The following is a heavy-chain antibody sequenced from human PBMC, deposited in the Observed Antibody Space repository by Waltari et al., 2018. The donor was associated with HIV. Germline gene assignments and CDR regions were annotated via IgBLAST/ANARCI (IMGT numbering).Heavy chain of an antibody. J-gene: IGHJ4*02. Sequence: EMHFVESGGGLIQPGGSLRISCAPSGFTVSNNYMSWVRQAPGKGLEWVAVIYSAGNTYYADSVNGRFAISRDNSKNTLYLQMNSLRGDDTANYYCARSTYDSGSGTYSFDYWGQGIVVTVSS. CDR2: IYSAGNT. CDR1: GFTVSNNY. CDR3: ARSTYDSGSGTYSFDY. V-gene: IGHV3-53*01. D-gene: IGHD3-10*01.